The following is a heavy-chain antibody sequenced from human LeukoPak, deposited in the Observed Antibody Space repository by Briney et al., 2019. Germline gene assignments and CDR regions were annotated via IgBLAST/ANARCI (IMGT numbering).Heavy chain of an antibody. Sequence: GGSLRLSCAASGFTFSSYAMSWVRQAPGKGLEWVSAISGSGGSTYYADSVEGRFTISRDNSRNTLYLQTNSLRAEDTAVYYCAKVRYDSSGYQSPYFDYWGQGTLVAVSS. CDR1: GFTFSSYA. CDR3: AKVRYDSSGYQSPYFDY. J-gene: IGHJ4*02. D-gene: IGHD3-22*01. CDR2: ISGSGGST. V-gene: IGHV3-23*01.